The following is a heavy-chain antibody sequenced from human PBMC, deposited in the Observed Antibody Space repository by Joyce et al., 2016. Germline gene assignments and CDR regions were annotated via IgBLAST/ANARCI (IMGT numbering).Heavy chain of an antibody. Sequence: QVQLVQSGAEVKKTGSSVKVSCKASGGTLSSYAITWVRQVPGKGLEWMGGIIPLFGTANSAQKFQGRVTITADESTSTVYMDLSSLGSEDTAVYYCARVQGSSDIYYFDYWGQGTLVTVSS. J-gene: IGHJ4*02. V-gene: IGHV1-69*19. CDR1: GGTLSSYA. D-gene: IGHD3-10*01. CDR3: ARVQGSSDIYYFDY. CDR2: IIPLFGTA.